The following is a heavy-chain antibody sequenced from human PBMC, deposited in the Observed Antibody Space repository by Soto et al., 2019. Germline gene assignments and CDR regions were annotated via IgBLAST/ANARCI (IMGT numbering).Heavy chain of an antibody. CDR3: ARDDYGDYDYYYYYMDV. Sequence: GGSLRLSCAASGFTFSSYGMHWVRQAPGKGLEWVAVIWYDGSNKYYADSVKGRFTISRDNSKNTLYLQMNSLRAEDTAVYYCARDDYGDYDYYYYYMDVWGKGTTVTVSS. J-gene: IGHJ6*03. D-gene: IGHD4-17*01. CDR2: IWYDGSNK. V-gene: IGHV3-33*01. CDR1: GFTFSSYG.